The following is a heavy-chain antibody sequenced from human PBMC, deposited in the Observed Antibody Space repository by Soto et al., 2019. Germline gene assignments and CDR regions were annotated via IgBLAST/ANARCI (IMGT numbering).Heavy chain of an antibody. D-gene: IGHD3-3*01. CDR1: GGSFSGYY. J-gene: IGHJ5*02. Sequence: SETLSLTCAVYGGSFSGYYWSWIRPPPGKGLEWIGEINHSGSTYYNPSLKSRVTISVDTSKNQFSLKLSSVTAADTAVYYCARHFYDFWSGYYSIPNWFDPWGQGTLVTVSS. CDR3: ARHFYDFWSGYYSIPNWFDP. CDR2: INHSGST. V-gene: IGHV4-34*01.